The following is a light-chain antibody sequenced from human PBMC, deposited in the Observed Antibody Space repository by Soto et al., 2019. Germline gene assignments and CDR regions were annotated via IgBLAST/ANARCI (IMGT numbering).Light chain of an antibody. Sequence: DIQMTQSPSSLSASVGDRVTITCRASQNIARFLNWYQQKPGKAPKLLIFAASSLQSGVPSRFSDSGSGTHFALTINSLQPEDFATYYWQQKYSPRPVTFGQGTRLEIK. CDR1: QNIARF. CDR2: AAS. J-gene: IGKJ5*01. V-gene: IGKV1-39*01. CDR3: QQKYSPRPVT.